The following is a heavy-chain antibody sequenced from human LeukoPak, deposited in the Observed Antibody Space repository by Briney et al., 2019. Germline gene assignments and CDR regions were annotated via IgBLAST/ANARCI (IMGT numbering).Heavy chain of an antibody. CDR2: INHSGST. CDR3: ARHRGGTTSWFDP. V-gene: IGHV4-34*01. CDR1: GRSFSGYY. J-gene: IGHJ5*02. D-gene: IGHD4-4*01. Sequence: SETLSLTCAVYGRSFSGYYWIWIRQPPGKGLEWIGEINHSGSTNYNPSLKSRVTISVDTSKNQFSLKLSSVTAADTAVYYCARHRGGTTSWFDPWGQGTLVTVSS.